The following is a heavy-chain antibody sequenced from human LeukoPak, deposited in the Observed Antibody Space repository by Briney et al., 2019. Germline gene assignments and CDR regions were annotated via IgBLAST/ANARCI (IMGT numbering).Heavy chain of an antibody. J-gene: IGHJ2*01. CDR1: GGTFSSYT. D-gene: IGHD3-3*01. Sequence: SVKVSCKASGGTFSSYTISWVRQAPGQGLEWMGRIIPILGIANYAQKFQGRVTITADKSTSTAYMELSSLRSEDTAVYYCARDRDSWSGPSWYFDLWGRGTLVTVSS. CDR3: ARDRDSWSGPSWYFDL. V-gene: IGHV1-69*04. CDR2: IIPILGIA.